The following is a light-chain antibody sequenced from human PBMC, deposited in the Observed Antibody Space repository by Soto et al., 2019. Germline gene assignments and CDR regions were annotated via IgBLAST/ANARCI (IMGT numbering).Light chain of an antibody. Sequence: DIQMTQSPSSLSSSVGDRVTITCHASQDISNYLTGYKQKPAKAPKLVIYDASNLETGVPSRFSGSGSGTDFTFTISSLQPEDIATYYCQQYDNLSYTFGQGTKLEIK. V-gene: IGKV1-33*01. J-gene: IGKJ2*01. CDR1: QDISNY. CDR2: DAS. CDR3: QQYDNLSYT.